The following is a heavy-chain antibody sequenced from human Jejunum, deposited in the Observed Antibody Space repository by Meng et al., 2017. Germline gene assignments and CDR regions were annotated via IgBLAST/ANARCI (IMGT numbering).Heavy chain of an antibody. CDR3: TRGRSYHQPSDY. CDR2: INRSGGKT. D-gene: IGHD2-2*01. CDR1: GFAFSMYD. J-gene: IGHJ4*02. V-gene: IGHV3-48*03. Sequence: GESLKISCAGSGFAFSMYDMSWVRQAPGKGLEWVSNINRSGGKTYYADSVEGRFTISRDDAKNSLYLEMNSLRVEDTAVYYCTRGRSYHQPSDYWGQGALVTVSS.